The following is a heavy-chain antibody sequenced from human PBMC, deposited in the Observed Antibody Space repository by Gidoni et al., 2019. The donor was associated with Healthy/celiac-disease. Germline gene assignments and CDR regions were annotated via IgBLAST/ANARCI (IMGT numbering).Heavy chain of an antibody. J-gene: IGHJ4*02. CDR2: IYHSGST. CDR3: AGVGSIAVAGTGGNFDY. D-gene: IGHD6-19*01. Sequence: PGLVKPSETLSLTCTVSGYSISSGYYWGWIRQPPGKGLEWIGSIYHSGSTYYNPSLKSRVTISVDTSKNQFALEMSSVTAADTAEYYCAGVGSIAVAGTGGNFDYWGQGTLVTVSS. V-gene: IGHV4-38-2*02. CDR1: GYSISSGYY.